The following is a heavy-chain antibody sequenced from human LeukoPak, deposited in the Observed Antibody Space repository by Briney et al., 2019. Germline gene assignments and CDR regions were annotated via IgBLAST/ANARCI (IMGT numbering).Heavy chain of an antibody. D-gene: IGHD3-10*01. CDR3: ASGRGPMVRGVMAFDY. CDR2: ISAYNGNT. Sequence: GASVKVSCKASGYTFTSYGISWVRQAPGQGLEWMGWISAYNGNTNYAQKLQGRVTMTEDTSTDTAYMELSSLRSEDTAVYYCASGRGPMVRGVMAFDYWGQGTLVTVSS. J-gene: IGHJ4*02. V-gene: IGHV1-18*01. CDR1: GYTFTSYG.